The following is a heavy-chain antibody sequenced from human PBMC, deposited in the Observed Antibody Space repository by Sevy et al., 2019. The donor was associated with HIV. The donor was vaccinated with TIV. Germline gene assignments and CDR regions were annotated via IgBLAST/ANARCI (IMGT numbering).Heavy chain of an antibody. D-gene: IGHD6-13*01. Sequence: GGSLRLSCAASGFTLNSYWMSWVRQAPGKGLEWAANIKQDGSVKYYVDSVKGRFTISRDNARNLVYLQMSSLTAEDTALYYCVRAIAADASLWGQGTLVTVSS. CDR1: GFTLNSYW. J-gene: IGHJ4*02. V-gene: IGHV3-7*01. CDR2: IKQDGSVK. CDR3: VRAIAADASL.